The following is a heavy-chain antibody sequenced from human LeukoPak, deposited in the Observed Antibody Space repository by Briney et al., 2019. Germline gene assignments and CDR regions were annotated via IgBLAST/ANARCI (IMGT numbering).Heavy chain of an antibody. CDR2: INPSGGST. CDR1: GYTFTSYY. V-gene: IGHV1-46*01. CDR3: ARDTTDAAYYYGSGSSRFDP. J-gene: IGHJ5*02. D-gene: IGHD3-10*01. Sequence: GASVTVSCKASGYTFTSYYMHWVRQAPGQGLEWMGIINPSGGSTSYAQKFQGRVTMTRDTSTSTVYMELSSLRSEDTAVYYCARDTTDAAYYYGSGSSRFDPWGQGTLVTVSS.